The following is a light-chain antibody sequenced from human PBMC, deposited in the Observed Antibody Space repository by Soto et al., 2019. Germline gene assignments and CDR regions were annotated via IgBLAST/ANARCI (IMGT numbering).Light chain of an antibody. CDR2: DVN. J-gene: IGLJ1*01. CDR3: CAYSTSGTHV. CDR1: SSDVGSYDY. V-gene: IGLV2-14*03. Sequence: QSVLTQPASVSGSPGQSITFSCTGTSSDVGSYDYVSWHQQHPGKAPKLIIYDVNNRPSGVPSRFSGSKSGNTASLIISGLQTEDEADYYCCAYSTSGTHVFGTGPRSPS.